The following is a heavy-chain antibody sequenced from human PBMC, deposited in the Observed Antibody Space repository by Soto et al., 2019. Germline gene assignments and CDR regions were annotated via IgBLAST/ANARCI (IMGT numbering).Heavy chain of an antibody. J-gene: IGHJ4*02. CDR3: ARGAGGFDY. CDR2: ITSDGTIT. D-gene: IGHD6-13*01. CDR1: GFTFSTYL. Sequence: GGSLILSCAASGFTFSTYLMHWVRQAPGKGLVWVSHITSDGTITTYADSVKGRFTISRDNAKNTLSLQMNSLRAEDTAVYYCARGAGGFDYWGQGTLVTVSS. V-gene: IGHV3-74*01.